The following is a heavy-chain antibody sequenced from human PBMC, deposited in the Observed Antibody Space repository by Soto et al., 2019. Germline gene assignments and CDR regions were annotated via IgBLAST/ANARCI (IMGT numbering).Heavy chain of an antibody. CDR2: INHSGST. CDR1: FGSFSGYY. J-gene: IGHJ5*01. CDR3: GGVGMGGTITWSAS. D-gene: IGHD6-19*01. V-gene: IGHV4-34*01. Sequence: SETLSLTCAVYFGSFSGYYWSWIRQPPGKGLEWIGEINHSGSTNYNPSLKSRVTISVDTSKNQFSLKLTSVTAADTSVYYCGGVGMGGTITWSASWGKGTLVTVSS.